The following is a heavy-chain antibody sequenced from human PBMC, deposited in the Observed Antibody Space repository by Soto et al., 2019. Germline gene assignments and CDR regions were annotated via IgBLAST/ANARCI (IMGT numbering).Heavy chain of an antibody. D-gene: IGHD2-15*01. CDR3: AAAHCSGGSCYRVDAFDI. Sequence: SVKVSCKASGYTFTNYAMHWVRQAPGQRLEWIGWIVVGSGNTNYAQKFQERVTITRDMSTSTAYMELSSLRSEDTAVYYCAAAHCSGGSCYRVDAFDIWGQGTMVTVSS. J-gene: IGHJ3*02. CDR2: IVVGSGNT. CDR1: GYTFTNYA. V-gene: IGHV1-58*02.